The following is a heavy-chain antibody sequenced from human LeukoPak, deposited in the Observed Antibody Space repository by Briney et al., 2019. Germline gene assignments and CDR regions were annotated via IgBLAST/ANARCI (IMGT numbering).Heavy chain of an antibody. V-gene: IGHV3-30-3*01. CDR2: ISYDGSNK. Sequence: GGSLRLSCAASGFTFSSYAMHWVRQAPGKGLEGVAVISYDGSNKYYADSVKGRFTISRDNSKNTLYLQMNSLRAEDTAVYYCARTTYYYDSSGAHFDYWGQGTLVTVSS. D-gene: IGHD3-22*01. J-gene: IGHJ4*02. CDR1: GFTFSSYA. CDR3: ARTTYYYDSSGAHFDY.